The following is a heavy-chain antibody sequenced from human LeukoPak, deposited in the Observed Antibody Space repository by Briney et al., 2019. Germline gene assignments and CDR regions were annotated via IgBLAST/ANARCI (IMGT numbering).Heavy chain of an antibody. Sequence: ASVKVSCKASGYTFTSYDMHWVRQAPGQRLEWMGWINAGNGNTKYSQKFQGRVTITRDTSASTAYMELSSLRSEDTAGYYCARSRSYFSYGDYWGQGTLVTVSS. J-gene: IGHJ4*02. D-gene: IGHD1-26*01. CDR2: INAGNGNT. CDR3: ARSRSYFSYGDY. CDR1: GYTFTSYD. V-gene: IGHV1-3*01.